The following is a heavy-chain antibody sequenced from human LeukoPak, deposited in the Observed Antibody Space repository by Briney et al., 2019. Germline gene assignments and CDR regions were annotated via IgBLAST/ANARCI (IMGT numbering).Heavy chain of an antibody. CDR3: ARESDWDAFDI. CDR1: GGSISSYY. J-gene: IGHJ3*02. V-gene: IGHV4-59*01. CDR2: IYYSGST. Sequence: SETLSLTCTVSGGSISSYYWSWIRQPPGKGLEWIGYIYYSGSTNYNPSLKSRVTISVDTSKNQFSLKLSSVTAAGTAVYYCARESDWDAFDIWGQGTMVTVSS. D-gene: IGHD2-21*02.